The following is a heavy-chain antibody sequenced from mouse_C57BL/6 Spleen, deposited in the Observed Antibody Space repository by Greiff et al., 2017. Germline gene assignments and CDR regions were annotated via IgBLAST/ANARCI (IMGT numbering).Heavy chain of an antibody. CDR1: GYTFTSYW. J-gene: IGHJ3*01. CDR2: IYPSDSET. CDR3: ARLTYRGNEGAY. V-gene: IGHV1-61*01. Sequence: QVQLKQPGAELVRPGSSVKLSCKASGYTFTSYWMDWVKQRPGQGLEWIGNIYPSDSETHYNQKFKDKATLTVDKSSSTAYMQLSSLTSEDSAVYYCARLTYRGNEGAYWGQGTLVTVSA. D-gene: IGHD2-14*01.